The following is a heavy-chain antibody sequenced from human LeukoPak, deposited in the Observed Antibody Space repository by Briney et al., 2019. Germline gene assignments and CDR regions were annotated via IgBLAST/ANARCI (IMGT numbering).Heavy chain of an antibody. CDR1: GGSITSGGYY. CDR2: IHTSGSA. V-gene: IGHV4-61*02. D-gene: IGHD3-22*01. J-gene: IGHJ5*02. CDR3: VRGRYYYDTSGYVVWLDP. Sequence: SQTLSLTCNVSGGSITSGGYYWTWIRQAAGKGLEWLGRIHTSGSANYMPSLKSRVAISLGTSKNQFSLKLSSVTAADTAVYYCVRGRYYYDTSGYVVWLDPWGQGTLVTVSS.